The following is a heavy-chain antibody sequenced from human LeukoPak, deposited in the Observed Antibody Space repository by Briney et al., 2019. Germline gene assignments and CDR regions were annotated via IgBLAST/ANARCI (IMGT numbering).Heavy chain of an antibody. D-gene: IGHD3-22*01. Sequence: PSETLSLTCTVSGGSISGSSYYWGWIRQPPGKGLEWIGEINHSGSTNYNPSLKSRVTISVDTSKNQFSLKLSSVTAADTAVYYCARGYYDSSGYYDGWGQGTLVTVSS. CDR1: GGSISGSSYY. CDR2: INHSGST. CDR3: ARGYYDSSGYYDG. J-gene: IGHJ4*02. V-gene: IGHV4-39*07.